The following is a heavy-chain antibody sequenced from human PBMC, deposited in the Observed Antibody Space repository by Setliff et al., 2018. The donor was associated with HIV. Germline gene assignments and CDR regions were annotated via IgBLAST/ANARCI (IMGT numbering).Heavy chain of an antibody. D-gene: IGHD3-22*01. J-gene: IGHJ4*02. CDR3: ARGSRGARASKIDSSGYYLVY. CDR1: GGSISSSSYY. Sequence: SETLSLTCTVSGGSISSSSYYWGWIRQPPGKGLEWIGSIYYSGSTYYNPSLKSRVTISVDTSKNQFSLKLSSVTAADTAVYYCARGSRGARASKIDSSGYYLVYWGQGMLVTVSS. CDR2: IYYSGST. V-gene: IGHV4-39*07.